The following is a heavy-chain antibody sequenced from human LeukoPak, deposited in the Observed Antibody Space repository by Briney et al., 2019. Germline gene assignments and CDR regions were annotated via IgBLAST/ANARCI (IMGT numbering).Heavy chain of an antibody. V-gene: IGHV4-61*02. CDR1: GGSISSGSYY. D-gene: IGHD1-26*01. Sequence: KPSQTLSLTCTVSGGSISSGSYYWSWIRQPAGKGLEWIGRIYTNGSTNYNPSLKSRVTIPVDTSKNQFSLKLSSVTAADTAVYYCARERELVRFDYWGQGTLVTVSS. CDR3: ARERELVRFDY. CDR2: IYTNGST. J-gene: IGHJ4*02.